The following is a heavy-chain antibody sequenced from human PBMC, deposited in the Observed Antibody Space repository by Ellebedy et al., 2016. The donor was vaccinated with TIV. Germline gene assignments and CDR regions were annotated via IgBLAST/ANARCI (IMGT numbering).Heavy chain of an antibody. CDR1: GGSISYYY. J-gene: IGHJ4*02. Sequence: MPSETLSLTCTVSGGSISYYYWSRIRQTAGKGLEWVGRIYSSGSTNYNPSLKSRVTMSVDTSKNQFSLRLRSVTAADTAVYYCARGGSTVTTPRFDYWGQGTLVTVSS. V-gene: IGHV4-4*07. CDR2: IYSSGST. D-gene: IGHD4-17*01. CDR3: ARGGSTVTTPRFDY.